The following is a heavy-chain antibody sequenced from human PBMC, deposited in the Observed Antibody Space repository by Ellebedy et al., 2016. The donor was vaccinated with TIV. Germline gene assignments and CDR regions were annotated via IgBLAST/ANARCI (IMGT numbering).Heavy chain of an antibody. Sequence: AASVKVSCKVSGYSLIELSMHWMRQVPGKGLEWMGGFDPEDGETTYSQKFQGRVTMSEDTSTDTSYMELSSLRSEDTAVYYCARDSYDSSGFDCWGQGTLVIVSS. CDR2: FDPEDGET. V-gene: IGHV1-24*01. D-gene: IGHD3-22*01. CDR1: GYSLIELS. J-gene: IGHJ4*02. CDR3: ARDSYDSSGFDC.